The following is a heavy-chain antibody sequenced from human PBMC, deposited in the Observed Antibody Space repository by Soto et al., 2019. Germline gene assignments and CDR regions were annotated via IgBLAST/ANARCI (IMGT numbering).Heavy chain of an antibody. CDR3: VTGRSSGRDAFDM. Sequence: GGSLRLSCEATGFKFDDYAMHWVRQAPGKGLEWVSGVVWNSGNIGYADSVKGRFTVSRDNAKNSLYLQMNSLRPEDTAVYCCVTGRSSGRDAFDMWGQGTMVTVSS. V-gene: IGHV3-9*01. J-gene: IGHJ3*02. CDR2: VVWNSGNI. D-gene: IGHD1-1*01. CDR1: GFKFDDYA.